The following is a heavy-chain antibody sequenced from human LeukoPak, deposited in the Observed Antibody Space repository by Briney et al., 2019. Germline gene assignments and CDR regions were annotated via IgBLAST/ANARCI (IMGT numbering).Heavy chain of an antibody. D-gene: IGHD3-10*01. V-gene: IGHV1-2*02. CDR1: GYTFTGYY. CDR2: INPNIGGT. J-gene: IGHJ5*02. Sequence: ASVKLSCTASGYTFTGYYMHWVRHGPGQGPELKGLINPNIGGTNYAQKIQGRVTITRDTSISTAYMELSRLRSDDTAVYYCARALKLLYWFDPWCQGTLVTVSS. CDR3: ARALKLLYWFDP.